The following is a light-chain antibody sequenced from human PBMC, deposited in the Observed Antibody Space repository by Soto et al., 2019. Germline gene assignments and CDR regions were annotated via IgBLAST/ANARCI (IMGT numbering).Light chain of an antibody. CDR2: EGS. CDR3: CSYAGSRTFVV. J-gene: IGLJ2*01. V-gene: IGLV2-23*03. CDR1: SSDVGSYNL. Sequence: QSALTQPASVSGSPGQSITISCIGTSSDVGSYNLVSWYQHHPGKAPQLMIYEGSKRPSGVSYRFSGSKSGNTASLTISGLQAEDEADYYCCSYAGSRTFVVFGGGTKLTVL.